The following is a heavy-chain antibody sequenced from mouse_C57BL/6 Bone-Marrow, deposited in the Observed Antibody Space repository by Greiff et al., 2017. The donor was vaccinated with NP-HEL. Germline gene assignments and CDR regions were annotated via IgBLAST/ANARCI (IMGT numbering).Heavy chain of an antibody. CDR2: INPNNGGT. V-gene: IGHV1-26*01. CDR1: GYTFTDYY. Sequence: EVQLQQSGPELVKPGASVKISCKASGYTFTDYYMNWVKQSHGKSLEWIGDINPNNGGTSYNQKFKGKATLTVDKSSSTAYMELRSLTSEDSAVYYCARRSNYVGIAYWGQGTLVTVSA. CDR3: ARRSNYVGIAY. J-gene: IGHJ3*01. D-gene: IGHD2-5*01.